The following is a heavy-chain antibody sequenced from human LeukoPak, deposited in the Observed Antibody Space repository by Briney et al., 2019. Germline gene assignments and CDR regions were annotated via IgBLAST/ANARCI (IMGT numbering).Heavy chain of an antibody. Sequence: ASVKVSCKASGYTFTSYGISWVRQAPGQGLEWMGWISACNGYTNYAQKLQGRVTMTTDTSTSTAYMELRSLRSDDTAVYYCARGLGITIFGVVIPYYYYYYMDVWGKGTTVTVSS. CDR1: GYTFTSYG. J-gene: IGHJ6*03. D-gene: IGHD3-3*01. V-gene: IGHV1-18*01. CDR2: ISACNGYT. CDR3: ARGLGITIFGVVIPYYYYYYMDV.